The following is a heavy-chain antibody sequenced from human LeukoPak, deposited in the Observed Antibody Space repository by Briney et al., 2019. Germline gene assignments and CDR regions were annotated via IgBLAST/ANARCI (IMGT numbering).Heavy chain of an antibody. J-gene: IGHJ5*02. D-gene: IGHD1-26*01. V-gene: IGHV3-23*01. Sequence: GGSLRLSCAASGFTFSSYAMSWVRQAPGKGLEWVSTISGSGGSTYYADSVKGRFTISRDNFKNTLFLQMNSLRAEDMAVYYCARGRVVGATNCFDPWGQGTLVTVSS. CDR3: ARGRVVGATNCFDP. CDR1: GFTFSSYA. CDR2: ISGSGGST.